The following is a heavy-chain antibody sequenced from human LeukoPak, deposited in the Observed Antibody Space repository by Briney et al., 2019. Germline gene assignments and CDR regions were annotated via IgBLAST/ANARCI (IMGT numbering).Heavy chain of an antibody. J-gene: IGHJ4*02. CDR3: ARDRFNVIRVVGAVDFDF. V-gene: IGHV1-18*01. CDR2: ISGYKGDT. Sequence: ASVKVSCKASGYTFTNYGVSWVRHAPGQGLEWMVWISGYKGDTKSAEKFQGRVSMTTDTSTSTAYMDLRSLTSDDTAVYFCARDRFNVIRVVGAVDFDFWGQGTLVTVSS. CDR1: GYTFTNYG. D-gene: IGHD1-26*01.